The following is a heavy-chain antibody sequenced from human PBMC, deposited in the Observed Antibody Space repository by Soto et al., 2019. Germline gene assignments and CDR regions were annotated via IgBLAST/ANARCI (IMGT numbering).Heavy chain of an antibody. CDR3: NPDSSITTIIVRFDY. CDR1: GFIFSNAC. J-gene: IGHJ4*01. CDR2: VKSKNDGGTT. D-gene: IGHD3-22*01. Sequence: WGALRLSCSSSGFIFSNACSNWVRQAPGRGLEGLGRVKSKNDGGTTDFAAPVRGRLALSRDDSKNMVYLEMNSLKTEDTAIYYCNPDSSITTIIVRFDYWGHGNLVTLSS. V-gene: IGHV3-15*07.